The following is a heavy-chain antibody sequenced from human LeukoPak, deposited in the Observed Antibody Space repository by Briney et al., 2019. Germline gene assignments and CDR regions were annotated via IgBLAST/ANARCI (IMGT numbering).Heavy chain of an antibody. V-gene: IGHV3-74*01. J-gene: IGHJ1*01. CDR3: ARAPSEIGGYYPEYFRH. CDR2: IKSDGST. D-gene: IGHD3-22*01. Sequence: PGGSLRLSCAASGFTFSTYWMHWVRQAPGKGLVWVSRIKSDGSTNYADSVKGRFTISRDNAKNTLSLQMNSLSPEDTGVYYCARAPSEIGGYYPEYFRHWGQRTLVTVSS. CDR1: GFTFSTYW.